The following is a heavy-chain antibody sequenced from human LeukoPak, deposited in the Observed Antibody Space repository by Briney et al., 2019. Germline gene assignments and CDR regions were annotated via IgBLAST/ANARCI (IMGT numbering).Heavy chain of an antibody. CDR1: GGSISSYY. D-gene: IGHD3-3*01. CDR3: ARADKKYYDFWSGYSDSGYYFDY. J-gene: IGHJ4*02. Sequence: KPSETLSLTCTVSGGSISSYYWSWIRQPPGMGLEWIGYIYYSGSTNYNPSLKSRVTISVDTSKNQFSLKLSSVTAADTAVYYCARADKKYYDFWSGYSDSGYYFDYWGQGTLITVSS. V-gene: IGHV4-59*01. CDR2: IYYSGST.